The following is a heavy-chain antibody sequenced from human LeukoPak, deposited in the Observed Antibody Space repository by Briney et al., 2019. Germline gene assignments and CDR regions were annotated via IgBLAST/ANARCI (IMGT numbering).Heavy chain of an antibody. CDR3: ARGGSYYQPFEY. Sequence: PSETLSLTCTVSGGSISSSSYYWGWIRQPPGRGLEWIGSIYYSGSTNYNPSLKSRVTISLDTSKNQFSLKLSSVTAADTAVYYCARGGSYYQPFEYWGQGTLVAVSS. J-gene: IGHJ4*02. D-gene: IGHD3-10*01. V-gene: IGHV4-39*07. CDR2: IYYSGST. CDR1: GGSISSSSYY.